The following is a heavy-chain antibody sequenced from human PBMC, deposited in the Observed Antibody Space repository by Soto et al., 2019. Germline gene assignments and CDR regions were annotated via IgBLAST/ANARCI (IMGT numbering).Heavy chain of an antibody. Sequence: SETLSLTCIVSGGSVSSSNWWSWVRQPPGKGLEWIGEIYHSGSTTYNPSLKSRATISVDKSENQFSLRLKSVTAADTAVYYCARDPPRYDFWSGYYFSGEFDPWGQGTLVTVSS. CDR2: IYHSGST. CDR3: ARDPPRYDFWSGYYFSGEFDP. CDR1: GGSVSSSNW. D-gene: IGHD3-3*01. V-gene: IGHV4-4*02. J-gene: IGHJ5*02.